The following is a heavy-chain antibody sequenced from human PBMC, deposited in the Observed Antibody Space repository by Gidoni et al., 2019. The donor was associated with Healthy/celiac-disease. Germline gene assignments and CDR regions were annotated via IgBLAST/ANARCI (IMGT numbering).Heavy chain of an antibody. V-gene: IGHV3-21*01. J-gene: IGHJ6*02. Sequence: EVQLVESGGGLVKPGGSLRLSCAASGFTLLSYSMNWVRQARGKGLGWVSSISSSSSYIYYADSVKGRFTISRDNAKNSLYLQMNSLRAEDTAVYYCARDVGMDVWGQGTTVTVSS. CDR1: GFTLLSYS. CDR2: ISSSSSYI. CDR3: ARDVGMDV.